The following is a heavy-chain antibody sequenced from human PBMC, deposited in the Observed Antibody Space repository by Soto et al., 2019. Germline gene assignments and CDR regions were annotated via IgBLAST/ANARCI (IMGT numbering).Heavy chain of an antibody. V-gene: IGHV4-39*02. CDR2: IYYSGST. CDR3: AREGYYYGSGSYYTDYGMDV. CDR1: GGSISSSSYY. Sequence: SETLSLTCTVSGGSISSSSYYWGWIRQPPGKGLEWIGSIYYSGSTYYNPSLKSRVTISVDTSKNQFSLKLSSVTAADTAVYYCAREGYYYGSGSYYTDYGMDVWGQGTTVTVSS. J-gene: IGHJ6*02. D-gene: IGHD3-10*01.